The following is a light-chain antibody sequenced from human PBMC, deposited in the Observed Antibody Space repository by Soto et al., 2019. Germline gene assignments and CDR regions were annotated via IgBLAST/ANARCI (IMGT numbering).Light chain of an antibody. V-gene: IGLV2-11*01. CDR2: DVS. Sequence: QSALTQPRSVSGSPGQSVTISCTGTSSDVGGYNSVSWYQQHPSKAPRLMIYDVSKRPSGVPDRFFGSKSGSTASLTISGFQAEDEADNYGCSYAGSYTGVFGGGSKLTVL. CDR1: SSDVGGYNS. CDR3: CSYAGSYTGV. J-gene: IGLJ3*02.